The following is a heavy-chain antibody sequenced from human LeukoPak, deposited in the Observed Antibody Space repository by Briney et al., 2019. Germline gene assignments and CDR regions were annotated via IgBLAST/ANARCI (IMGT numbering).Heavy chain of an antibody. D-gene: IGHD6-13*01. CDR1: GFTFDDYA. Sequence: GGSLRLSCAASGFTFDDYAMHWVRQAPGRGLEWVSLISGDGGSTYYADSVKRRFTISRDNSKNSLYLQMSSLRTEDTALYYCAKIFSSSWHNAFDIWGQGTMFTVSS. J-gene: IGHJ3*02. CDR3: AKIFSSSWHNAFDI. V-gene: IGHV3-43*02. CDR2: ISGDGGST.